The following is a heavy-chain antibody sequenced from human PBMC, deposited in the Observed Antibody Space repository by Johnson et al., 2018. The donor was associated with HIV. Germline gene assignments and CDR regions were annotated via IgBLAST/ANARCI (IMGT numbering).Heavy chain of an antibody. CDR3: ARSVGYCSGGSCSPDAFDI. V-gene: IGHV3-30*03. CDR1: RFTFSSYG. CDR2: ISYDGSNK. D-gene: IGHD2-15*01. Sequence: QVQLVESGGGVVQPGRSLRLSCVASRFTFSSYGMHWVRQAPGKGLEWVAVISYDGSNKYYADSVKGRFTISRDNSKNTLYLQMNSLRAEDTAVYYCARSVGYCSGGSCSPDAFDIWGQGTMVTVSS. J-gene: IGHJ3*02.